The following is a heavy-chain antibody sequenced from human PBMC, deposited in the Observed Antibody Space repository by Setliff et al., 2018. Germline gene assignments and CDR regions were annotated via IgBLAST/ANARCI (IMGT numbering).Heavy chain of an antibody. J-gene: IGHJ6*03. CDR1: GGSFSTYY. Sequence: PSETLSLTCAVYGGSFSTYYWNWIRQPPGKGLEWIGEINHSGSTNYNPSLKSRVTISVDTSKNQFSLKLRSVTAADTAVYYCAKVPITKVYFYMDVWGKGTTVTVSS. CDR2: INHSGST. D-gene: IGHD3-10*01. CDR3: AKVPITKVYFYMDV. V-gene: IGHV4-34*01.